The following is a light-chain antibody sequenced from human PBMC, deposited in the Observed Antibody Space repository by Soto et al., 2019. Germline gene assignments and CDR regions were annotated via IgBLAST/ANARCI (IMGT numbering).Light chain of an antibody. CDR3: QQYGSSPRIT. CDR1: QSVSSSY. CDR2: GAS. Sequence: EIVLTQSPGTLSLSPGERATLSCRASQSVSSSYLAWYQQKPGQAPRLLIYGASSRATGIPDRFSGSGSGTDFTLTISLLEPEDFAVYYCQQYGSSPRITFGQGTRLEIK. J-gene: IGKJ5*01. V-gene: IGKV3-20*01.